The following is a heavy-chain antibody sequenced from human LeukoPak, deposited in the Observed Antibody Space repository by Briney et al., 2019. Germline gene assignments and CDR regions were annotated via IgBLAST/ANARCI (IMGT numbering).Heavy chain of an antibody. D-gene: IGHD5-24*01. V-gene: IGHV3-48*02. CDR1: GFTFSRYA. CDR2: ISGMSSTI. Sequence: GGSLRLSCAASGFTFSRYAMSWVRQAPGKGLEWVSFISGMSSTIYYADSVKGRFTISRDNAKNSVYLQMNSLRDEDTAVYYCARDSSDAYNPEPGYWGQGTLVTVSS. CDR3: ARDSSDAYNPEPGY. J-gene: IGHJ4*02.